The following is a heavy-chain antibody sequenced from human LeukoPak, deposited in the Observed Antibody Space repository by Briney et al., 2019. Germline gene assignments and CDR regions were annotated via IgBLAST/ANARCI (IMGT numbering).Heavy chain of an antibody. CDR2: INPSGGST. CDR1: GYTFTSYY. J-gene: IGHJ1*01. V-gene: IGHV1-46*01. D-gene: IGHD3-10*02. CDR3: ARGVFGELEKLMFQH. Sequence: ASEKVSCKASGYTFTSYYIHWVRQAPGQGLEWMGIINPSGGSTSYPQKFQDRVTMTRDTSTSTVYMELSSLKSDDTAIYYCARGVFGELEKLMFQHWGQGTLVTVSS.